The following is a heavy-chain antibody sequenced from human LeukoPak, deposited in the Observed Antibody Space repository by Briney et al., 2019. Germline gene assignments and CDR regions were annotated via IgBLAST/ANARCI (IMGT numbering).Heavy chain of an antibody. D-gene: IGHD6-13*01. CDR2: IRSKANSYAT. V-gene: IGHV3-73*01. Sequence: PGGSLRLSCAASGFTFSGSAMHWVRQAFGKGLEWVGRIRSKANSYATAYAASVKGRFTISRDDSKNTAYLQMNSLKTEDTAVYYCTPRIAAAGTIDPWGQGTLVTVSS. CDR1: GFTFSGSA. CDR3: TPRIAAAGTIDP. J-gene: IGHJ5*02.